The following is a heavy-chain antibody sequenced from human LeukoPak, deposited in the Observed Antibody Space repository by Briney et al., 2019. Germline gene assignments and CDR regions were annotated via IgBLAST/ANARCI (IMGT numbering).Heavy chain of an antibody. D-gene: IGHD4-17*01. CDR2: IIAILGIA. V-gene: IGHV1-69*04. Sequence: SVKVSCKASGGTFSSYAISWVRQAPGQGLEWMGRIIAILGIANYAQKFQGRVTITADKSTSTAYMELSSLRSEDTAVYYCARVLTTVTPDAFDIWGQGTMVTVSS. CDR1: GGTFSSYA. CDR3: ARVLTTVTPDAFDI. J-gene: IGHJ3*02.